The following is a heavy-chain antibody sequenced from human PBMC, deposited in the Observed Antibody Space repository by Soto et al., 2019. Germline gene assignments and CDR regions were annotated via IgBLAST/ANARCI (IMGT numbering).Heavy chain of an antibody. CDR2: INAGNGNT. J-gene: IGHJ4*02. CDR1: GYTFTSYA. CDR3: AKGGGSRGYCGGGTCLPFDY. D-gene: IGHD2-15*01. V-gene: IGHV1-3*01. Sequence: GASVKVSCKASGYTFTSYAMHWVRQAPGQRLEWMGWINAGNGNTKYSQKFQGRVTITRDTSASTAYMELNSLRAEDTAIYYCAKGGGSRGYCGGGTCLPFDYWGQGTLVTVSS.